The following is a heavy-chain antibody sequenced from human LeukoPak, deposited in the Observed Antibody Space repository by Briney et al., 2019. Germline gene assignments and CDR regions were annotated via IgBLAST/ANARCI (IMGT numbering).Heavy chain of an antibody. V-gene: IGHV3-74*01. J-gene: IGHJ3*02. Sequence: TGGSLRLSCAASGFTFRNHWMHWVRQAPGKGLVRVSRVDGDGSGASYADFVRGRFTISGDNAKDTLYLQMNSLRAEDTAVYYCVSLVVTADLAFDIWGQGTMVTVSS. CDR2: VDGDGSGA. CDR3: VSLVVTADLAFDI. CDR1: GFTFRNHW. D-gene: IGHD2-21*02.